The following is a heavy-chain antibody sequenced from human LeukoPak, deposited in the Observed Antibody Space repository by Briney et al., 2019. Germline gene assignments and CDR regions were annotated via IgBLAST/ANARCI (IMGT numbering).Heavy chain of an antibody. CDR3: AKDSSPLYCSSTSCSPYGMDV. V-gene: IGHV3-30*18. D-gene: IGHD2-2*01. CDR2: ISYDGSNK. CDR1: GFTFSSYA. Sequence: GRSLRLSCAASGFTFSSYAMHWVRQAPGKGLEWVAVISYDGSNKYYADSVKGRFTISRDNSKNTLYLQMNSLRAEDTAVYYCAKDSSPLYCSSTSCSPYGMDVWGKGTTVTVSS. J-gene: IGHJ6*04.